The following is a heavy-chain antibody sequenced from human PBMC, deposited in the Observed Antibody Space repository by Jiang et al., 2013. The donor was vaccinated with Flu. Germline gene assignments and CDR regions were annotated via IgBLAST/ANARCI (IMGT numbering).Heavy chain of an antibody. D-gene: IGHD3-22*01. CDR1: GGSISSYY. CDR2: IYTSGST. CDR3: ARELTYDSDWFDP. J-gene: IGHJ5*02. V-gene: IGHV4-4*08. Sequence: GPGLVKPSETLSLTCTVSGGSISSYYWSWIRQPPGKGLEWIGYIYTSGSTNYNPSLKSRVTISVDTSKNQFSLKLSSVTAADTAVYYCARELTYDSDWFDPWGQGTLVTVSS.